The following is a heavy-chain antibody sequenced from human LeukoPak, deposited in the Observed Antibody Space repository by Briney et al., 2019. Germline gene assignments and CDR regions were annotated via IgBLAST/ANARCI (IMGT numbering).Heavy chain of an antibody. J-gene: IGHJ4*02. V-gene: IGHV3-23*01. CDR3: ARDPSRYDLDY. D-gene: IGHD5-12*01. CDR2: ISGSGGST. Sequence: GGSLRLSCAASGFTFNNYAMNWVRQAPGKGLEWVSAISGSGGSTYYADSVKGRFTISRDNSKNTLYLQMNSLRAEDTAVYYCARDPSRYDLDYWGQGTLVTVSS. CDR1: GFTFNNYA.